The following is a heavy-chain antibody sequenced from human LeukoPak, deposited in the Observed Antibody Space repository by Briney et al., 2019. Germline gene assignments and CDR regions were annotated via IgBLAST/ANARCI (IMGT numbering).Heavy chain of an antibody. CDR1: GYTFTGYY. Sequence: ASVKVSCKASGYTFTGYYMHWVRQAPGQGLEWMGWINPNSGGTNYAQKFQGRVTMTRDTSISTAYVELSRLRSDDTAVYYCAYDSSGYDYYFDYWGQGTLVTVSS. V-gene: IGHV1-2*02. CDR3: AYDSSGYDYYFDY. D-gene: IGHD3-22*01. J-gene: IGHJ4*02. CDR2: INPNSGGT.